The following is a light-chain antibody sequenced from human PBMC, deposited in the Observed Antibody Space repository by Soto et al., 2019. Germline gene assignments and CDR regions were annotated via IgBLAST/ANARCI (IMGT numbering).Light chain of an antibody. J-gene: IGKJ2*01. CDR3: HQYTNWPPVT. CDR1: QSVRGN. Sequence: IVMTQSPATLSVSPGERATLSCRASQSVRGNLAWYQQKRGQAPRLLIYAASTRATGVPARFSGSGYGTEFTLTISSLQSEDFAVYYCHQYTNWPPVTFGQGTKLELK. CDR2: AAS. V-gene: IGKV3-15*01.